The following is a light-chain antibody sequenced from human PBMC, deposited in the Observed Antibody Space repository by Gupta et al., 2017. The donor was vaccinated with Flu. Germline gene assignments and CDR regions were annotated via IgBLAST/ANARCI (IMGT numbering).Light chain of an antibody. CDR1: QSVSSN. V-gene: IGKV3-15*01. J-gene: IGKJ3*01. CDR3: QQYNNWPGT. Sequence: EIVMTQSPATLSVSPGERATLSCRASQSVSSNLAWYQQKPGQAPRLLIYGASTRATGIPARFSGSGSGTEFTLTISSLQSEDVAVCYCQQYNNWPGTFGPGTKVDIK. CDR2: GAS.